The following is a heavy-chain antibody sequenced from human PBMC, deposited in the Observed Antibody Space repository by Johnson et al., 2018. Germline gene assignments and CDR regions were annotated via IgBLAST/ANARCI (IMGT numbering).Heavy chain of an antibody. V-gene: IGHV4-59*01. CDR2: ISNSGST. J-gene: IGHJ4*02. Sequence: QVQLQESGPGLVKXSETXSLXCSVSGDSINSNYWSWIRRPPGKGLEWIAYISNSGSTNYNPSLKSRVTMSVDTSKNQFSLRLSSVTAADTAVYYCARGFYDSSGYSAPFDCWGRGTLVTVSS. CDR1: GDSINSNY. D-gene: IGHD3-22*01. CDR3: ARGFYDSSGYSAPFDC.